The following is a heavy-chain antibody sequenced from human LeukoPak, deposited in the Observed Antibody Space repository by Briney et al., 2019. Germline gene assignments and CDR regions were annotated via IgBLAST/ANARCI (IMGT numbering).Heavy chain of an antibody. CDR1: GFIFSTHS. CDR3: VRDFRTQLDGYSPPYHFDY. J-gene: IGHJ4*02. V-gene: IGHV3-21*01. D-gene: IGHD5-24*01. Sequence: GGSLRLSCAASGFIFSTHSMSWVRQSPGKGLEWVSSISSGRSHIYYADSMTGRFTISRDNARNSLFLQMNSLRAEDTAVYYCVRDFRTQLDGYSPPYHFDYWGQGALVTVSS. CDR2: ISSGRSHI.